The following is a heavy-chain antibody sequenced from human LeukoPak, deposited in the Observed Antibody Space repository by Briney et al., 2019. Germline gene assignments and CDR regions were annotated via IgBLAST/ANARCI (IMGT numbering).Heavy chain of an antibody. Sequence: GGSLRLSCAASGFTFSSYGMHWVRQAPGKGLEWVAVIWYDGSNKYYADSVKGRFTISRDNSKNTLYLQMNSLRAEDTAVYYCAKDTVELWQYYFDYWGQGTLVTVSS. D-gene: IGHD4-17*01. J-gene: IGHJ4*02. CDR3: AKDTVELWQYYFDY. V-gene: IGHV3-33*06. CDR2: IWYDGSNK. CDR1: GFTFSSYG.